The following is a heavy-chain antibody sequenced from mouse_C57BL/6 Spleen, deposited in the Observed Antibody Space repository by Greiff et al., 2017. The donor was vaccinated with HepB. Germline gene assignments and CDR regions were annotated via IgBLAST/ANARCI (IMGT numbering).Heavy chain of an antibody. V-gene: IGHV1-64*01. Sequence: QVQLKQPGAELVKPGASVKLSCKASGYTFTSYWMHWVKQRPGQGLEWIGMIHPNSGSTNYNEKFKSKATLTVDKSSSTAYMQLSSLTSEDSAVYYCARLSNTWFAYWGQGTLVTVSA. D-gene: IGHD2-5*01. CDR1: GYTFTSYW. J-gene: IGHJ3*01. CDR2: IHPNSGST. CDR3: ARLSNTWFAY.